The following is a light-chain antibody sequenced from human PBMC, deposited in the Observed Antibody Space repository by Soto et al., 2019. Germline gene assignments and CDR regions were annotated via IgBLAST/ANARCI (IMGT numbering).Light chain of an antibody. Sequence: DIQMTQSPSTLSASVGDRVTITCRASQSISSWLAWYQQKPGKAPKLLIYKASSLESGVPSRFSGSGSGTEFTLTISSLQPDDFATYYCQQYNGTFGQGTMVEIK. J-gene: IGKJ1*01. CDR3: QQYNGT. CDR2: KAS. CDR1: QSISSW. V-gene: IGKV1-5*03.